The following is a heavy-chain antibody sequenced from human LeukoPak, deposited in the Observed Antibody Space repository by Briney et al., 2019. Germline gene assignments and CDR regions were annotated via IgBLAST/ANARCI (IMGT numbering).Heavy chain of an antibody. CDR1: GFTFNSYA. CDR3: AKDLGRYRNNYFDY. Sequence: GGSLRLSCAASGFTFNSYAMSWVRQAPEKGLEWVATISGSGGGTYYADSVKGRFTISRDDSKNTLYLQMNSLRAEDTAVYYCAKDLGRYRNNYFDYWGQGTLVTVSS. D-gene: IGHD1-26*01. V-gene: IGHV3-23*01. J-gene: IGHJ4*02. CDR2: ISGSGGGT.